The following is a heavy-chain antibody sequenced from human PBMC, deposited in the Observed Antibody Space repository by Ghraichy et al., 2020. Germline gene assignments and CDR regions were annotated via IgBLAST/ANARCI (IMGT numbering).Heavy chain of an antibody. Sequence: ASVKVSCKASGYTFTSYDINWVRQATGQGLEWMGWMNPNSGNTGYAQKFQGRVTMTRNTSISTAYMELSSLRSEDTAVYYCARVPYSGSYYPKYYYYGMDVWGQGTTVTVSS. D-gene: IGHD1-26*01. CDR2: MNPNSGNT. CDR3: ARVPYSGSYYPKYYYYGMDV. V-gene: IGHV1-8*01. J-gene: IGHJ6*02. CDR1: GYTFTSYD.